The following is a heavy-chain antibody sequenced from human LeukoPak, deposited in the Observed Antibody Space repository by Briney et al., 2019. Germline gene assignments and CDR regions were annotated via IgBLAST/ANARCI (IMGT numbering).Heavy chain of an antibody. CDR2: IATSSDYI. V-gene: IGHV3-21*06. CDR3: ARGRSITILRGVAISDGFDI. D-gene: IGHD3-10*01. Sequence: PGGSLGLSCAASGFTFSTYSMNWVRQAPGKVLEWVSSIATSSDYIYYAGSLKGRFTISRDNAKNSLYLHMNSLRPDDTAVYYCARGRSITILRGVAISDGFDIWGQGTKVTVS. CDR1: GFTFSTYS. J-gene: IGHJ3*02.